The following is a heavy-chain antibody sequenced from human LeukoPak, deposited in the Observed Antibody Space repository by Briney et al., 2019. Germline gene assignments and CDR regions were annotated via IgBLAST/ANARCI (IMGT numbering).Heavy chain of an antibody. J-gene: IGHJ6*04. V-gene: IGHV4-59*01. CDR2: IYYSGST. CDR3: AREIKYYYDSSGYYTRQMDV. Sequence: SETLFLTCTVSGGSISSYYWSWIRQPPGKGLEWIGYIYYSGSTNYNPSLKSRVTISVDTSKNQFSLKLSSVTAADTAVYYCAREIKYYYDSSGYYTRQMDVWGKGTTVTVSS. CDR1: GGSISSYY. D-gene: IGHD3-22*01.